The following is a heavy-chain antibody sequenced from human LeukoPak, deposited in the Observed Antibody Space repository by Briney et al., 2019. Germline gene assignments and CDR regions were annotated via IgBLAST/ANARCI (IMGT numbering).Heavy chain of an antibody. D-gene: IGHD6-13*01. CDR1: GYTFTGYY. J-gene: IGHJ5*02. Sequence: ASVKVSCKASGYTFTGYYMHWVRQAPGQGLEWMGWINPNSGGTNYAQKFQGRVTMTRDTSISTAYMALSRLRSDDTAVYYCARGLAAAGIDWFDPWGQGTLVTVSS. CDR3: ARGLAAAGIDWFDP. V-gene: IGHV1-2*02. CDR2: INPNSGGT.